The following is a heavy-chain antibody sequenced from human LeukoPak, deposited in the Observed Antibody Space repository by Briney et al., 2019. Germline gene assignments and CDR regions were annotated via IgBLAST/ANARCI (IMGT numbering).Heavy chain of an antibody. D-gene: IGHD4-17*01. Sequence: SEGLSLTCTVSGDSSSSYYWSWIRQPPGKTPEWIGYILLIGRTNYNPSLKSRVTMSVDTSNNQFSLKLSSVTAADTAVYYCVRGGDYLPDYWGQGTLVTVSS. V-gene: IGHV4-59*01. CDR1: GDSSSSYY. J-gene: IGHJ4*02. CDR3: VRGGDYLPDY. CDR2: ILLIGRT.